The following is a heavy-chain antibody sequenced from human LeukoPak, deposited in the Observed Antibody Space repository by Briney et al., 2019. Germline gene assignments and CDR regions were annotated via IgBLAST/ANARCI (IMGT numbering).Heavy chain of an antibody. CDR3: AKGDDYGANTRLPKYNWFDP. Sequence: QPGGSLRLSRAASGFTFTTCAMHWVRQAPGKGLEWVAYIRYDGNNKNYADSVKGRFTISRDNSKDILYLQMNSLRPEDTAVYYCAKGDDYGANTRLPKYNWFDPWGQGSLVTVSS. CDR1: GFTFTTCA. V-gene: IGHV3-30*02. D-gene: IGHD4-23*01. CDR2: IRYDGNNK. J-gene: IGHJ5*02.